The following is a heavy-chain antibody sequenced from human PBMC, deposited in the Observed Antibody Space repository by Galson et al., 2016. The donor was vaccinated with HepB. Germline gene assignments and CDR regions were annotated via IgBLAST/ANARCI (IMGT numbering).Heavy chain of an antibody. J-gene: IGHJ3*01. CDR3: ARVPDYSPTFFDY. CDR1: AFNIRKNY. V-gene: IGHV3-53*01. D-gene: IGHD3-9*01. Sequence: SLRLSCAASAFNIRKNYMSWVRQAPGQGLEWVSTIYSDTSTYYADSVKGRFTISRDNSKNTLYLQMNSLRAEDTAIYYCARVPDYSPTFFDYWGPGTVLTVSS. CDR2: IYSDTST.